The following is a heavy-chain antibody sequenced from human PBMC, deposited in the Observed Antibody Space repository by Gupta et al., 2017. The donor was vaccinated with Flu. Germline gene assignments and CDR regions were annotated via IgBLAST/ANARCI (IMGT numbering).Heavy chain of an antibody. V-gene: IGHV1-69*01. CDR3: AAHPISVPGHVDY. CDR2: IIPMFGTT. D-gene: IGHD6-19*01. Sequence: VQLVQSGAEVKKPGSSLKASCEASGGTFSTYAFSWVRQDPGQGLEWMGGIIPMFGTTNYAQRFKGRITIIVDEATSTAYMELSSLRSDDTAVFYCAAHPISVPGHVDYWGQGTLVTVSS. J-gene: IGHJ4*02. CDR1: GGTFSTYA.